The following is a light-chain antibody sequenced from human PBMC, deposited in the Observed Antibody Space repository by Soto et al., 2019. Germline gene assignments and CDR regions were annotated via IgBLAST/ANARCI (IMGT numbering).Light chain of an antibody. V-gene: IGKV3-20*01. CDR2: GTS. J-gene: IGKJ1*01. CDR3: QQFGRSPWT. Sequence: EIVLTQSPGTLSLSPGERATLSCRASQSVRSSYLAWYQQKPGQAPRLLISGTSSRATGIPDRFSGSGSGTDFTLTISRLEPEDFAVYYCQQFGRSPWTFGQGTKVEIK. CDR1: QSVRSSY.